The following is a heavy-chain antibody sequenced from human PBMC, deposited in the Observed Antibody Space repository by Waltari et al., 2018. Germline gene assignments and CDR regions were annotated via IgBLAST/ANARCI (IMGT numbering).Heavy chain of an antibody. J-gene: IGHJ2*01. Sequence: EVQLVESGGGLVQPGGSLRLSCAASGFTFSSYSMNWVRQAPGKGLECVSYISSSSSTIYYADSVKGRFTISRDNAKNSLYLQMNSLRAEDTAVYYCARDQGYSSSWPLWYFDLWGRGTLVTVSS. D-gene: IGHD6-13*01. CDR2: ISSSSSTI. CDR1: GFTFSSYS. CDR3: ARDQGYSSSWPLWYFDL. V-gene: IGHV3-48*01.